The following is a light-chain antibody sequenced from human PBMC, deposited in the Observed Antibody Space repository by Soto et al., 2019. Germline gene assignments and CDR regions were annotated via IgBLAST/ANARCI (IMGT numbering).Light chain of an antibody. Sequence: DIQMTQSPSSLSASVGERVTITCRASQGISTDLTWYQQKLGQAPKRLITAASSLQSGVPSRFSGSGSGTAFTLPISSLQPEDLATYYCRQHNSDPFTFGGGTKVEIE. CDR2: AAS. V-gene: IGKV1-17*01. J-gene: IGKJ4*01. CDR1: QGISTD. CDR3: RQHNSDPFT.